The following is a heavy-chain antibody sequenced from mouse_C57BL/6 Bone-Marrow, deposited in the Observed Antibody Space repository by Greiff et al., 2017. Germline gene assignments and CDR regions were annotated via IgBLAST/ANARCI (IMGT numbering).Heavy chain of an antibody. J-gene: IGHJ4*01. V-gene: IGHV5-16*01. D-gene: IGHD1-1*01. CDR1: GFTFSDYY. CDR2: INYDGSST. Sequence: EVQRVESEGGLVQPGSSMKLSCTASGFTFSDYYMAWVRQVPEKGLEWVANINYDGSSTYYLDSLKSRFIISRDNAKNILYLQMSSLKSEDTATYYCARDYYGSLYAMDYWGQGTSVTVSS. CDR3: ARDYYGSLYAMDY.